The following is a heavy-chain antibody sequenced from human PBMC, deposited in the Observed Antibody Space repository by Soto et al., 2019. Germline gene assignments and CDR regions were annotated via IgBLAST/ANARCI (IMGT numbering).Heavy chain of an antibody. CDR1: GFTFSSYS. D-gene: IGHD2-2*01. Sequence: RGSLRLSCAASGFTFSSYSMNWVRQAPGKGLEWVSYISSSSSTIYYADSVKGRFTISRDNAKNSLYLQMNSLRAEDTAVYYCARDPWDIVVVPAAPLVYYMDVWGKGTTVTVSS. CDR3: ARDPWDIVVVPAAPLVYYMDV. V-gene: IGHV3-48*01. CDR2: ISSSSSTI. J-gene: IGHJ6*03.